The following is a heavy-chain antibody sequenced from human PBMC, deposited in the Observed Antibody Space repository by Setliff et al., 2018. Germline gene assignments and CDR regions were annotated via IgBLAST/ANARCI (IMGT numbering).Heavy chain of an antibody. CDR3: AGLTASREVYYYYGMDV. CDR2: IMQDGSEI. Sequence: TGGSLRLSCATSGFTFSNYWMTWVRQAPGKGLEWVANIMQDGSEIKYVDSVKGRFTISRDNAKNSLYLQMNSLRAEDTAVYYCAGLTASREVYYYYGMDVWGQGTTVTVSS. V-gene: IGHV3-7*01. CDR1: GFTFSNYW. J-gene: IGHJ6*02. D-gene: IGHD1-26*01.